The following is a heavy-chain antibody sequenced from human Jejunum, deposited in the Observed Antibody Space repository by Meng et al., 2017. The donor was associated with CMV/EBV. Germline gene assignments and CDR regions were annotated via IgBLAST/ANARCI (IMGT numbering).Heavy chain of an antibody. CDR3: VKDAGDTRFGRFSPRYFDF. CDR1: YG. J-gene: IGHJ4*02. Sequence: YGMSWVRQGRGQGLEWMALVRYEVSDMFCAGTVKGGFIICRDNSRNKNHMKMKNVSTEDTGPEYCVKDAGDTRFGRFSPRYFDFWGQGTQVTVSS. D-gene: IGHD3/OR15-3a*01. V-gene: IGHV3-30*02. CDR2: VRYEVSDM.